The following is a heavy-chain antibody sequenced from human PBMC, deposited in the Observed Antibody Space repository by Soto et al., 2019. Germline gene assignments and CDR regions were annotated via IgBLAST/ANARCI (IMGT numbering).Heavy chain of an antibody. CDR2: ISSSSSYI. CDR3: ARSLELRINYYYYGMDV. D-gene: IGHD1-7*01. CDR1: GFTFSSYS. J-gene: IGHJ6*02. Sequence: GGSLRLSCAASGFTFSSYSMNWVRQAPGKGLEWVSSISSSSSYIYYADSVKGRFTISRDNAKNSLYLQMNSLRAEDTAVYYCARSLELRINYYYYGMDVWGQGTTVTVAS. V-gene: IGHV3-21*01.